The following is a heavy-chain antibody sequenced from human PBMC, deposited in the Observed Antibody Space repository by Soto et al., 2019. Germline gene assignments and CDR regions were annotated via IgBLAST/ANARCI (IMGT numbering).Heavy chain of an antibody. CDR2: ISAYNGNT. CDR1: GYTFTSYG. CDR3: ARESITGTTHYYYSMDV. J-gene: IGHJ6*03. Sequence: QVQLVQSGAEVKKPGASVKVSCKASGYTFTSYGISWVRQAPGQGLEWMGWISAYNGNTNYAQKLQGRVTMTTDTSTSTAYMELRSLRSDDTAVYYCARESITGTTHYYYSMDVWGKGTTVTVSS. D-gene: IGHD1-7*01. V-gene: IGHV1-18*01.